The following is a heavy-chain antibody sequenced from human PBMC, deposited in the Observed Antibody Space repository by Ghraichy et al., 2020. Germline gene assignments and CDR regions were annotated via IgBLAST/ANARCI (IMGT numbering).Heavy chain of an antibody. Sequence: GGSLRLSCAASGFTVSSNYMSWVRQAPGKGLEWVSVIYSGGSTYYADSVKGRFTISRDNSKNTLYLQMNSLRAEDTAVYYCARSAYCGGDCWVFDYWGQGTLVTVSS. CDR1: GFTVSSNY. CDR3: ARSAYCGGDCWVFDY. CDR2: IYSGGST. D-gene: IGHD2-21*02. V-gene: IGHV3-53*01. J-gene: IGHJ4*02.